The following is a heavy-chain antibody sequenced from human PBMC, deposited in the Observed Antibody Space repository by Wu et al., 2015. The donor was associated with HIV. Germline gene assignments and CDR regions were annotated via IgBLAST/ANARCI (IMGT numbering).Heavy chain of an antibody. V-gene: IGHV1-69*12. Sequence: QVHLVQSGAEVKKPGSSVKVSCKASGGTFSSFALSWVRQAPGQGLEWVGGIIPIFDTANYAQKFQGRVTITADESTTTAYMELSSLTFEDTAIYYCARDPGRTLYYFDSWAREPWSRSP. J-gene: IGHJ4*02. CDR1: GGTFSSFA. D-gene: IGHD1-14*01. CDR2: IIPIFDTA. CDR3: ARDPGRTLYYFDS.